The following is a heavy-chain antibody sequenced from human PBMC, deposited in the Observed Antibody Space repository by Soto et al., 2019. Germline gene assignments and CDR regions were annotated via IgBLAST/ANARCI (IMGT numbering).Heavy chain of an antibody. D-gene: IGHD6-13*01. CDR3: ARGRSSWYRPFAY. CDR2: IHHSGST. V-gene: IGHV4-34*01. CDR1: GGSFSGYY. Sequence: QVQLQQWGAGLLKPSETLSLTCAVYGGSFSGYYWSWIRQPPGKGLEWIGEIHHSGSTNYNPSLTSRVAISVDTSKNQFSLKLSSVTAADTAVYYCARGRSSWYRPFAYWGQGTLVIVSS. J-gene: IGHJ4*02.